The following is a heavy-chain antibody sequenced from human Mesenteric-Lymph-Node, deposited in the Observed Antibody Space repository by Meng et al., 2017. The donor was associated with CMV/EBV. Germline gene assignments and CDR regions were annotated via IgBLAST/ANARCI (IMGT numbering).Heavy chain of an antibody. CDR2: IRYDGSNK. V-gene: IGHV3-30*02. CDR3: AKDGNVLRFLEWSYYYGMDV. D-gene: IGHD3-3*01. J-gene: IGHJ6*02. CDR1: GFTFSSYG. Sequence: GGSLRLSCAASGFTFSSYGMHWVRQAPGKGLEWVAFIRYDGSNKYYADSVKGRFTISRDNSKNTLYLQMNSLRAEDTAVYYCAKDGNVLRFLEWSYYYGMDVWGQGTTVTVSS.